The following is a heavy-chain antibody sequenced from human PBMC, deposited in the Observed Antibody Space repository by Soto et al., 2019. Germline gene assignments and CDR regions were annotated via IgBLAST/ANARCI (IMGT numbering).Heavy chain of an antibody. D-gene: IGHD4-17*01. J-gene: IGHJ4*02. V-gene: IGHV3-49*04. Sequence: VQLVESGGGLVQPGRSLRLSCTASGFTFGDYAMNWVRQAPGKGLEWVGFIRSKAYGGTPEYAASAKGRFTISRDDSKSIAYLQMNSLKTEDTAVYYCSRSYTVPTSYLDYWGQGTLVTVSS. CDR3: SRSYTVPTSYLDY. CDR1: GFTFGDYA. CDR2: IRSKAYGGTP.